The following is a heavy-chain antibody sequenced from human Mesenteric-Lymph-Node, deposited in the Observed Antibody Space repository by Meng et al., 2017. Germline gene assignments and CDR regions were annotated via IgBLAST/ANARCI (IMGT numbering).Heavy chain of an antibody. V-gene: IGHV4-34*01. CDR2: INHSGST. Sequence: SETLSLTCAVYGGSFSGYYWSWIRQPPGKGLEWIGEINHSGSTNYNPSLKSRVTISVDTSKNQFSLKLSSVTAADTAVYYCALRGYSYGYGYWGQRTLVTVS. D-gene: IGHD5-18*01. CDR1: GGSFSGYY. J-gene: IGHJ4*02. CDR3: ALRGYSYGYGY.